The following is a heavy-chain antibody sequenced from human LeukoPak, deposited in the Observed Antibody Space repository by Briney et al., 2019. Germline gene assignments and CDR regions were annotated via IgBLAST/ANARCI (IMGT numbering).Heavy chain of an antibody. CDR1: GFTFSSYG. J-gene: IGHJ4*02. V-gene: IGHV3-30*18. CDR2: ISYDGSNK. CDR3: AKGVGDCGGDCYPGGY. D-gene: IGHD2-21*02. Sequence: GGSLRLSCAASGFTFSSYGMHWVRQAPGKGLEWVAVISYDGSNKYYADSVKGRFTISRDNSKNTLYLQMNSLRAEDTAAYYCAKGVGDCGGDCYPGGYWGQGTLVTVSS.